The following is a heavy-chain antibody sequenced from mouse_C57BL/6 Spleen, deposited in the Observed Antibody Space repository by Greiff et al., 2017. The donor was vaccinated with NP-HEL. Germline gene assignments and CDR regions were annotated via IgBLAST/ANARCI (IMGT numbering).Heavy chain of an antibody. CDR1: GYTFTSYW. V-gene: IGHV1-64*01. Sequence: QVQLKQPGAELVKPGASVKLSCKASGYTFTSYWMHWVKQRPGQGLEWIGMIHPNSGSTNYNEKFKSKATLTVDKSSSTAYMQLSSLTSEDSAVYYCARSSSHYFDYWGQGTTLTVSS. J-gene: IGHJ2*01. CDR2: IHPNSGST. D-gene: IGHD1-1*01. CDR3: ARSSSHYFDY.